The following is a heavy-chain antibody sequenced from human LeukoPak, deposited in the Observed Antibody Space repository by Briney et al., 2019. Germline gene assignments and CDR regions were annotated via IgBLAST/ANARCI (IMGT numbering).Heavy chain of an antibody. Sequence: ASVTLSCKGSGYAFTVYCLNWGRQAPGQGLEWVGWIHTNSGGRNYEHKFPGRGAMTRHTPISTAYMELGSLRAVDSAVYYCATLAAVPGWGQGTRVTVSS. J-gene: IGHJ1*01. D-gene: IGHD6-19*01. CDR1: GYAFTVYC. CDR3: ATLAAVPG. CDR2: IHTNSGGR. V-gene: IGHV1-2*02.